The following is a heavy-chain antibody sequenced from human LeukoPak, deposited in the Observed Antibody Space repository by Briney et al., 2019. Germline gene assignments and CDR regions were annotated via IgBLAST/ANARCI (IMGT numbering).Heavy chain of an antibody. CDR3: AKKWPPSRGSGNYYFDY. CDR1: GFTFSSYA. D-gene: IGHD3-10*01. CDR2: ISGNGGST. J-gene: IGHJ4*02. V-gene: IGHV3-23*01. Sequence: GGSLRLSCAASGFTFSSYAMSWVRQAPGKGLEWVSAISGNGGSTYYADSVKGRFTISRDNSKNTLYLQMNSLRAEDTAVYYCAKKWPPSRGSGNYYFDYWGQGTLVTVSS.